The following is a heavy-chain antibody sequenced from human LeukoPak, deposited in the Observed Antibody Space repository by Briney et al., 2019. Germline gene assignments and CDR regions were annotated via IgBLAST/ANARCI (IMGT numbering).Heavy chain of an antibody. D-gene: IGHD6-13*01. J-gene: IGHJ4*02. CDR1: GGSISSYY. CDR3: ARSGRAAAGTRFDY. V-gene: IGHV4-59*01. Sequence: PSETLSLTCTVSGGSISSYYWSWIRQPPGKGLEWIGFIYYSGSTNYNPSLKSRVTISVDTSKNQFPLKLSSVTAADTAVYYCARSGRAAAGTRFDYWGQGTLVTVSS. CDR2: IYYSGST.